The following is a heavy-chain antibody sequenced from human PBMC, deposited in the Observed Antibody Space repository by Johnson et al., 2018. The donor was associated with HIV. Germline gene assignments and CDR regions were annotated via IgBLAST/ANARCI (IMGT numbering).Heavy chain of an antibody. CDR3: ARDATYYYDSSGYHDAFDI. CDR2: ISHDGSNK. J-gene: IGHJ3*02. D-gene: IGHD3-22*01. V-gene: IGHV3-30-3*01. CDR1: GFTFSSYA. Sequence: QVQLVESGGGVVQPGRSLRLSCAASGFTFSSYAMHWVRQATGKGLEWVAVISHDGSNKYYAASVKGRFTISRDNSKNTLYLQMNSLRAEDTAVYYCARDATYYYDSSGYHDAFDIWGQGTMVTVSS.